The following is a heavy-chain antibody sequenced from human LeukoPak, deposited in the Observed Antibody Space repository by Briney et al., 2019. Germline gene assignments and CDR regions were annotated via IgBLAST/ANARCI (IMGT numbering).Heavy chain of an antibody. J-gene: IGHJ6*02. V-gene: IGHV3-69-1*01. D-gene: IGHD3-22*01. CDR1: GFTVSSNY. CDR3: ARAHPPYYYDSSGYYPPDV. Sequence: GGSLRLSCAASGFTVSSNYMSWVRQAPGKGLEWVSSISSSNIYYADSVKGRFTISRDNAKNSLYLQMNSLIAEDTAVYYCARAHPPYYYDSSGYYPPDVWGQGTTVTVSS. CDR2: ISSSNI.